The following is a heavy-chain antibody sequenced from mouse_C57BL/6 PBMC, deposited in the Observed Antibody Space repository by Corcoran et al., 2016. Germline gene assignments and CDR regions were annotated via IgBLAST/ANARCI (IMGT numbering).Heavy chain of an antibody. Sequence: EVKLLQSGGGLVQPGGSLKLSCAASGIDFSRYWMSWVRRAPGKGLEWIGEINPDSSTINYAPSLKDKFIISRDNAKNTLYLQMSKVRSEDTARYYCARLTGTDAMDYWGQGTSVTVSS. D-gene: IGHD4-1*01. CDR2: INPDSSTI. V-gene: IGHV4-1*01. J-gene: IGHJ4*01. CDR3: ARLTGTDAMDY. CDR1: GIDFSRYW.